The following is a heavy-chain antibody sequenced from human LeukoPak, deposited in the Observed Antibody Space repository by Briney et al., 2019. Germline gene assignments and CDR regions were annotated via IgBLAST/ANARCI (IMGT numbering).Heavy chain of an antibody. V-gene: IGHV4-59*11. CDR2: IYYSGST. Sequence: PSETLSLTCTVSGGSISSHYWSWIRQPPGKGLEWIGYIYYSGSTNYNPSLKSRVTISVDTSKNQFSLKLSSVTAADTAVYYCASETRGDAFDIWGQGTMVTVSS. CDR3: ASETRGDAFDI. D-gene: IGHD4-11*01. J-gene: IGHJ3*02. CDR1: GGSISSHY.